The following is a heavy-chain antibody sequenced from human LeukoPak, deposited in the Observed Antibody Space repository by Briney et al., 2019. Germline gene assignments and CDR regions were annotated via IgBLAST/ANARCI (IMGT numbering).Heavy chain of an antibody. CDR3: AKEFYSDTSSFYYKYLDF. CDR2: ISYDGSNK. V-gene: IGHV3-30*04. J-gene: IGHJ4*02. Sequence: PGGSLRLSCAASGFTFSSYAMHWVRQAPGKGLEWVAVISYDGSNKYYADSVKGRFTISRDNSKNTLYLQMNSLRAEDTAAYYCAKEFYSDTSSFYYKYLDFWGQGALVTVSS. D-gene: IGHD3-22*01. CDR1: GFTFSSYA.